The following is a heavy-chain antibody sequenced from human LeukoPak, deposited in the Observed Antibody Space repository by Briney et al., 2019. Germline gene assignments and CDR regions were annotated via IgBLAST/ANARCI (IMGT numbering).Heavy chain of an antibody. Sequence: SETLSLTCTVSGGSISSYYWSWIRQPPGKGLEWIGYIYYSGSINYNPSLKSRVTISVDTSKNQFSLKLSSVTAADTAVYYCARGPYIAVDHWGQGTLVTVSS. CDR3: ARGPYIAVDH. CDR1: GGSISSYY. J-gene: IGHJ4*02. V-gene: IGHV4-59*01. D-gene: IGHD2-15*01. CDR2: IYYSGSI.